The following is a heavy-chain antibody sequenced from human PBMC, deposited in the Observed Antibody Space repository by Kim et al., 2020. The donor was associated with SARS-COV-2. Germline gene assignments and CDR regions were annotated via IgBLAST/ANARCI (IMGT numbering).Heavy chain of an antibody. Sequence: ASVKVSCKASGYTFTSYGISWVRQAPGQGLEWMGWISAYNGNTNYAQKLQGRVTMTTDTSTSTAYMELRSLRSDDTAVYYCARVWITMVRGVIITSQDLGAFDIWGQGTMVTVSS. CDR3: ARVWITMVRGVIITSQDLGAFDI. V-gene: IGHV1-18*04. J-gene: IGHJ3*02. CDR2: ISAYNGNT. CDR1: GYTFTSYG. D-gene: IGHD3-10*01.